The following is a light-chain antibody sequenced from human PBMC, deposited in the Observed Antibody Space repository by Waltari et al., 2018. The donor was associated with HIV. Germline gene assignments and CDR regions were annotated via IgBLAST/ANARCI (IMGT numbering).Light chain of an antibody. CDR3: QQNAGSPPYS. J-gene: IGKJ2*03. CDR2: GAS. V-gene: IGKV3-20*01. Sequence: EIVLTQSPCTLSLSPGERATLSCRASQSVSSSYLAWYQQKPGQAPRLLMYGASSRATGIPDRFSGSGSGTDFTLTINRLEPEDFAVYYCQQNAGSPPYSFGQGTKLESK. CDR1: QSVSSSY.